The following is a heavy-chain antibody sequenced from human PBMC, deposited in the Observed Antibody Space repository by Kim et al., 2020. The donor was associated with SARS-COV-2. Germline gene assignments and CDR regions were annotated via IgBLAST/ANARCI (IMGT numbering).Heavy chain of an antibody. D-gene: IGHD1-7*01. Sequence: RYSPSLKSRLTISKDTSKNQVVLTSTNMDPVDTATYYCAHRLSWNYGYFDYWGQGTLVTVSS. CDR3: AHRLSWNYGYFDY. J-gene: IGHJ4*02. V-gene: IGHV2-5*01.